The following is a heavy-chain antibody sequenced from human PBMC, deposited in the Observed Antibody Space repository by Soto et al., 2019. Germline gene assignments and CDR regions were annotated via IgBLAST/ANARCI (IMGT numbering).Heavy chain of an antibody. J-gene: IGHJ6*02. Sequence: ASVKVSCKASGYTFTGYYIHWVRQDPGHGFEWVGWINSKSGGTNYAQKFQGLVHVTRDTSITTSYMELSRLRSDDTAIHYLARVRHFYARDVWGQGTTFTVSS. CDR1: GYTFTGYY. CDR2: INSKSGGT. CDR3: ARVRHFYARDV. V-gene: IGHV1-2*02. D-gene: IGHD3-16*01.